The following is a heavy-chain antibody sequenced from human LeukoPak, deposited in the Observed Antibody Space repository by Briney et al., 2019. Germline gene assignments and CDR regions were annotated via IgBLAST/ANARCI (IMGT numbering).Heavy chain of an antibody. V-gene: IGHV4-34*01. CDR3: ARGHERYYDILTGYYSRTVFDH. J-gene: IGHJ4*02. CDR1: GGSFSGYY. CDR2: INHSGST. D-gene: IGHD3-9*01. Sequence: SETLSLTCAVYGGSFSGYYWSWIRQPPGKGLEWIGEINHSGSTNYNPSLKSRVTISVDTSKNQFSLKLSSVTAADTAVYYCARGHERYYDILTGYYSRTVFDHWGQGTLVTVSS.